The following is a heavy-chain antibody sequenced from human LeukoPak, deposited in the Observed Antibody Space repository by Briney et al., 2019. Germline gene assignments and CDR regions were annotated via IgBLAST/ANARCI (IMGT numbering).Heavy chain of an antibody. Sequence: SVKVSCKASGGTFSSYAISWVRQAPAQGLEWMGGIIPIFGTANYAQKFQGRVTITADESTSTAYMELSSLRSEDTAVYYCARGKYYDFWSVIDLWGRGTLVTVSS. CDR1: GGTFSSYA. V-gene: IGHV1-69*13. D-gene: IGHD3-3*01. J-gene: IGHJ2*01. CDR2: IIPIFGTA. CDR3: ARGKYYDFWSVIDL.